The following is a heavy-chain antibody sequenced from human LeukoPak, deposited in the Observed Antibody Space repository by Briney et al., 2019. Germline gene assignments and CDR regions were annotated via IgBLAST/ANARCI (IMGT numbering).Heavy chain of an antibody. J-gene: IGHJ4*02. D-gene: IGHD3-22*01. Sequence: GRSLRLSCAAAGFTFSSYSMNWVRQAPGKGLEWLSYISSSSSTIYYADSWKCRFTISRDNAKNSLYLQMNSLRDEDTAVYYCARSSLPYYYDSSGYYKPIDYWGQGTLVTVSS. CDR2: ISSSSSTI. CDR1: GFTFSSYS. CDR3: ARSSLPYYYDSSGYYKPIDY. V-gene: IGHV3-48*02.